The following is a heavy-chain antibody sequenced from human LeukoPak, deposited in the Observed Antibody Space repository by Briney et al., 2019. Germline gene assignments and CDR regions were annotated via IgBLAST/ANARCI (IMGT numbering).Heavy chain of an antibody. V-gene: IGHV5-51*01. CDR2: IYPDDSDT. D-gene: IGHD4/OR15-4a*01. Sequence: GESLKISCKGSGYSFATYWIGWVRQMPGKGLEWMGIIYPDDSDTRYSPSFRGQVTISADKSINTAYLQFISLKTSDTAMYYCARRGRLWTDSWGQGTLVTVSS. CDR3: ARRGRLWTDS. J-gene: IGHJ4*02. CDR1: GYSFATYW.